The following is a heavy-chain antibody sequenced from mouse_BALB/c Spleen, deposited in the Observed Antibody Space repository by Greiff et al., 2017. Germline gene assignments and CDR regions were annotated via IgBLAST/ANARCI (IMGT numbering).Heavy chain of an antibody. CDR3: ARFISYGNYEAMDY. CDR1: GDSITSGY. J-gene: IGHJ4*01. CDR2: ISYSGST. D-gene: IGHD2-10*02. V-gene: IGHV3-8*02. Sequence: EVQLVESGPSLVKPSQTLSLTCSVTGDSITSGYWNWIRKFPGNKLEYMGYISYSGSTYYNPSLKSRISITRDTSKNQYYLQLNSVTTEDTATYYCARFISYGNYEAMDYWGQGTSVTVSS.